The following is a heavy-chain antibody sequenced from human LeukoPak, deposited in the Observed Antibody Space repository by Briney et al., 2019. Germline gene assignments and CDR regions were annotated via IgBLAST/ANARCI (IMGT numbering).Heavy chain of an antibody. CDR2: IYHSGST. Sequence: PSETLSLTCSVSNYSITSGYYWGWIRQPPGKGLEWVGIIYHSGSTYYNPSLKSRVTISVDTSKNHFSLKLTSVTAADTAIYYCAGDGGFTGYGGIDFWGQGTLVTVSS. CDR3: AGDGGFTGYGGIDF. D-gene: IGHD3-9*01. V-gene: IGHV4-38-2*02. J-gene: IGHJ4*02. CDR1: NYSITSGYY.